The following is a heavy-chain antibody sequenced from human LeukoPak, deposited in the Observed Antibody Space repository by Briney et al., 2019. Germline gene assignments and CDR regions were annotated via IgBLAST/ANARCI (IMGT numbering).Heavy chain of an antibody. CDR1: GFTFSSYA. CDR3: AKVGFSEIEWLLYSDH. D-gene: IGHD3-3*01. Sequence: GGSLRLSCAASGFTFSSYAMSWVRQAPGKGLEWVSAISGSGGHTYYADSVKGRFTSSRANSKNTRYLQMNSLRGEDTAVYDCAKVGFSEIEWLLYSDHWGQGTLVTVSS. CDR2: ISGSGGHT. V-gene: IGHV3-23*01. J-gene: IGHJ4*02.